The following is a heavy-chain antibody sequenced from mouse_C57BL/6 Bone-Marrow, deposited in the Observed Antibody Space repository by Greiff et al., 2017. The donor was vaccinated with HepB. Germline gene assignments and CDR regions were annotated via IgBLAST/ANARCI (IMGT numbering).Heavy chain of an antibody. CDR2: ISDGGSYT. D-gene: IGHD2-4*01. CDR1: GFTFSSYA. V-gene: IGHV5-4*01. CDR3: ARDYDYDVAY. Sequence: EVQVVESGGGLVKPGGSLKLSCAASGFTFSSYAMSWVRQTPEKRLEWVATISDGGSYTYYPDNVKGRFTISRDNAKNNLYLQMSHLKSEDTAMYYCARDYDYDVAYWGQGTLVTVSA. J-gene: IGHJ3*01.